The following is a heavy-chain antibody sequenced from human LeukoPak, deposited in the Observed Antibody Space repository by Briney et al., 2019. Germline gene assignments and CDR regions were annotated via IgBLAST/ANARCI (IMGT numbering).Heavy chain of an antibody. D-gene: IGHD3-16*01. Sequence: ASVKVSCKASGYTLTSYGISWVRQAPGQGLEWMGWISAYNGNTNYAQKLQGRVTMTTDTSTSTAYMELRSLRSDDTAVYYCARGPVDYVWGSSPINWFDPWGQGTLVTVSS. J-gene: IGHJ5*02. CDR1: GYTLTSYG. CDR2: ISAYNGNT. CDR3: ARGPVDYVWGSSPINWFDP. V-gene: IGHV1-18*01.